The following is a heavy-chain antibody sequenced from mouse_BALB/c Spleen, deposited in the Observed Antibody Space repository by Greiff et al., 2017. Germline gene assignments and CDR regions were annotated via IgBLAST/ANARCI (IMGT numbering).Heavy chain of an antibody. CDR2: IWGDGST. V-gene: IGHV2-6-7*01. CDR1: GFSLTGYG. CDR3: ARGYGYDGFAY. J-gene: IGHJ3*01. D-gene: IGHD2-2*01. Sequence: QVQLKESGPGLVAPSQSLSITCTVSGFSLTGYGVNWVRQPPGKGLEWLGMIWGDGSTDYNSALKSRLSISKDNSKGQVFLKMNSLQTDDTARYYCARGYGYDGFAYWGQGTLVTVSA.